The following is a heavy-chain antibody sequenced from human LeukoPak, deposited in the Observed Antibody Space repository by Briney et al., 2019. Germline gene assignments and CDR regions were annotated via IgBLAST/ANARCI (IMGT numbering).Heavy chain of an antibody. CDR1: GGSISSSSYY. Sequence: SETLCLTCTVSGGSISSSSYYWGWIRQPPGKGLEWIGSIYYSGSTYYNPSLKSRVTISVDTSKNQFSLKLSSVTAADTAVYYCARRSAFGVVRSAFDIWGQGKMVTVSS. J-gene: IGHJ3*02. V-gene: IGHV4-39*01. CDR2: IYYSGST. D-gene: IGHD3-3*01. CDR3: ARRSAFGVVRSAFDI.